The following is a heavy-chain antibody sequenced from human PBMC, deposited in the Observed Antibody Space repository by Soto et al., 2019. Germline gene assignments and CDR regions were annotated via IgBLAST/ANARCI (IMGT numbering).Heavy chain of an antibody. CDR2: IIPILGIA. D-gene: IGHD1-26*01. Sequence: SVKVSCKASGGTFSSYTISWVRQAPGQGLEWMGRIIPILGIANYAQKFQGRVTITADKSTSTAYMELSSLRSEDTAVYYCARANQIGSRWFDPWGQGTLVTVSS. CDR3: ARANQIGSRWFDP. CDR1: GGTFSSYT. J-gene: IGHJ5*02. V-gene: IGHV1-69*02.